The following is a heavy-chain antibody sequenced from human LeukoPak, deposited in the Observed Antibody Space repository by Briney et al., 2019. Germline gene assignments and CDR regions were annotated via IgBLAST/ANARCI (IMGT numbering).Heavy chain of an antibody. CDR2: IYHSGST. CDR1: GYSISSGYY. CDR3: ARVHYYDSSGYYYYYYTDV. V-gene: IGHV4-38-2*02. D-gene: IGHD3-22*01. Sequence: SETLSLTCTVSGYSISSGYYWGWIRQPPGQGLEWIGSIYHSGSTYYNPSLKSRVTISVDTSKNQFSLKLSSVTAADTAVYYCARVHYYDSSGYYYYYYTDVWGKGTTVTASS. J-gene: IGHJ6*03.